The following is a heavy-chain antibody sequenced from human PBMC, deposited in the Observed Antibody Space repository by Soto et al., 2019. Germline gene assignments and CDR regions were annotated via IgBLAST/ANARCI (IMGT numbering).Heavy chain of an antibody. CDR3: ARLEGLATISYYFDF. V-gene: IGHV4-39*01. Sequence: SETLSLTCSVSGDSINSDKYYWGWIRQPPGKGMEWIGSIYFRGNTYYNTSLQTRVNISLDKSKSQFSLKLNSVTAAVSAVYFCARLEGLATISYYFDFWGQGALVTVSS. CDR2: IYFRGNT. J-gene: IGHJ4*02. D-gene: IGHD3-9*01. CDR1: GDSINSDKYY.